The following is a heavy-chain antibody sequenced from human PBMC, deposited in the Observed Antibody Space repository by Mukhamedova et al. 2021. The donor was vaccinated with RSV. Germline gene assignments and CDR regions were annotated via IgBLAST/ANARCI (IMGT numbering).Heavy chain of an antibody. D-gene: IGHD5-12*01. CDR3: AKGPHRYSDYDLSL. Sequence: GLEWVAVIWYDGSNKYYADSVKGRFTISRDNSKNTLYLQMNSLRAEDTAMYYCAKGPHRYSDYDLSLWGQGTLVTVSS. CDR2: IWYDGSNK. J-gene: IGHJ4*02. V-gene: IGHV3-33*06.